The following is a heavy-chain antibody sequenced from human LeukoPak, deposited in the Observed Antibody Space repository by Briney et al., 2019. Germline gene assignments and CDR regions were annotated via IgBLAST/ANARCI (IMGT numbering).Heavy chain of an antibody. CDR2: IWYDGSNE. Sequence: HPGGSLRLSCAASGFTFSSYGMHWVRQAPGKGLEWVAVIWYDGSNEYYADSVKGRFTISRDNSKNTLYLQMNSLRAEDTAVYYCARVYSSGWYEYYFDYWGQGTLVTVSS. D-gene: IGHD6-19*01. V-gene: IGHV3-33*01. J-gene: IGHJ4*02. CDR3: ARVYSSGWYEYYFDY. CDR1: GFTFSSYG.